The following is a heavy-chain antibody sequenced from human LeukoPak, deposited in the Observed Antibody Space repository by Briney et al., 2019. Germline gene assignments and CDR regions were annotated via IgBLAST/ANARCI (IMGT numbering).Heavy chain of an antibody. CDR3: ARLGLSVPPNGFDI. V-gene: IGHV1-69*02. D-gene: IGHD2-2*01. J-gene: IGHJ3*02. Sequence: SVKVSCKASGGTFSSYTISWVRQAPGQGLEWMGRIIPILGIANYAQKFQGRVTITADKSTSTAYMELSSLRSEDTAVYYCARLGLSVPPNGFDIWGQGTMVAVSS. CDR2: IIPILGIA. CDR1: GGTFSSYT.